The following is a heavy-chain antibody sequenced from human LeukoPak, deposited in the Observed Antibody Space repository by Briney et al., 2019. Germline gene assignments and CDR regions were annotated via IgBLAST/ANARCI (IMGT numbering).Heavy chain of an antibody. CDR3: AGLEANWGLLFDY. V-gene: IGHV4-59*08. CDR2: IYYSGST. J-gene: IGHJ4*02. Sequence: SETLSLTCTVSGGSISSYYWSWIRQPPWKGLEWIGYIYYSGSTNYNPSLKSRVTISVDTSKNQFSLKLSSVTAADTAVYYCAGLEANWGLLFDYWGQGTLVTVSS. D-gene: IGHD7-27*01. CDR1: GGSISSYY.